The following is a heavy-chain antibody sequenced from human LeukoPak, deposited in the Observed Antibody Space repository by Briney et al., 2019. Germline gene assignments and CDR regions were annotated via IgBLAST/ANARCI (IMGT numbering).Heavy chain of an antibody. CDR3: ARHYTPYTSGWNVGLDY. D-gene: IGHD6-19*01. J-gene: IGHJ4*02. Sequence: SETLSLTCAVSGASISNARYYWGWVRQPPGKGLEWIGSIYYSGSTYYNPSLKSRVIISVDTSKRQFSLKVSAVTAADTAVYYCARHYTPYTSGWNVGLDYWGQGTLVIASS. CDR1: GASISNARYY. CDR2: IYYSGST. V-gene: IGHV4-39*01.